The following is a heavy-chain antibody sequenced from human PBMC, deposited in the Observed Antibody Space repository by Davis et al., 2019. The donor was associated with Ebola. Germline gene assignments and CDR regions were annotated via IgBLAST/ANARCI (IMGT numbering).Heavy chain of an antibody. CDR3: ARDSYCSSTSCYVLTRVYGMDV. V-gene: IGHV3-30*03. CDR1: GFTFSSYG. J-gene: IGHJ6*02. Sequence: PGGSLRLSCAASGFTFSSYGMHWVRQAPGKGLEWVAVISYDGSNKYYADSVKGRFTISRDNSKNTLYLQMNSLRAEDTAVYYCARDSYCSSTSCYVLTRVYGMDVWGQGTTVTVSS. CDR2: ISYDGSNK. D-gene: IGHD2-2*01.